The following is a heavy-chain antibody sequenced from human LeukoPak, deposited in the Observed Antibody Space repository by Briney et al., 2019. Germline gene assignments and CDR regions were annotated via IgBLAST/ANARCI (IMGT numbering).Heavy chain of an antibody. Sequence: ASVKVSCKASGGTFSSYAISWVRQAPGQGLEWMGGIIPIFGTANYAQKFQGRVTITTDESTSTAYMELSSLRSEDTAVYYCARGGLYSSSPDYWGQGTLVTVSS. D-gene: IGHD6-6*01. CDR3: ARGGLYSSSPDY. CDR1: GGTFSSYA. CDR2: IIPIFGTA. J-gene: IGHJ4*02. V-gene: IGHV1-69*05.